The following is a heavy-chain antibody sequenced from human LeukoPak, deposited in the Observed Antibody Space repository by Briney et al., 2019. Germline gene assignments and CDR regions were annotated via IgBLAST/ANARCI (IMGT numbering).Heavy chain of an antibody. CDR3: ARALSYMQQLAEYFQH. J-gene: IGHJ1*01. CDR2: INPNSGGT. V-gene: IGHV1-2*02. Sequence: ASVKVSCKASGYTFTGYYMHWVRQAPGQGLEWMGWINPNSGGTNYAQKFQGRDTMTRDTSISTAYMELSRLRSDDTAVYYCARALSYMQQLAEYFQHWGQGTLVTVSS. D-gene: IGHD6-13*01. CDR1: GYTFTGYY.